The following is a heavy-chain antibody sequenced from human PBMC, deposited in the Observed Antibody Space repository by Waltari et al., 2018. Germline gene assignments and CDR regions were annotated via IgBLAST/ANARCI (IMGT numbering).Heavy chain of an antibody. V-gene: IGHV4-59*01. CDR3: ARARGFGEYHFDY. J-gene: IGHJ4*02. CDR2: IYYSGNT. CDR1: GGSIRRSS. Sequence: QVQLQESGPGLVKPSETLSLPCTVPGGSIRRSSWSWIRQPPGKGLEWIGYIYYSGNTNYNPSLKNRVTISVDTSKNQFSLKLSSLTAADTAVYYCARARGFGEYHFDYWGQGTLVTVSS. D-gene: IGHD3-10*01.